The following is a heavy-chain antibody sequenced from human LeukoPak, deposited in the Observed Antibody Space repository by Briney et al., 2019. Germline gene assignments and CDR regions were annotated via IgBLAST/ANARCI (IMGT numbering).Heavy chain of an antibody. CDR2: IWYDGSNK. CDR1: GFTFRSYG. CDR3: ARVESDY. D-gene: IGHD5-24*01. V-gene: IGHV3-33*01. Sequence: GSLRLSCAASGFTFRSYGMHWVRQAPGKGLEWVAVIWYDGSNKYYADSVKGRFTISRDNSKNTLYLQINSLRAEDTAVYYCARVESDYWGQGTLVTVSS. J-gene: IGHJ4*02.